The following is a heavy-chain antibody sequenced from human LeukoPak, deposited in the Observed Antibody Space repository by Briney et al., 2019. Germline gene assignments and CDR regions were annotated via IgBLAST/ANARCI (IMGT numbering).Heavy chain of an antibody. J-gene: IGHJ4*02. V-gene: IGHV4-59*08. Sequence: KSSETLSLTCTVSGGSISSYYWSWIRQPPGKGLEWIGYIYYSGSTNYNPSLKSRVTISVETSKNQFSLKLSSVTAADTAVYYCARRGGDRSGYKLYYFDYWGQGTLVTVSS. D-gene: IGHD3-22*01. CDR3: ARRGGDRSGYKLYYFDY. CDR2: IYYSGST. CDR1: GGSISSYY.